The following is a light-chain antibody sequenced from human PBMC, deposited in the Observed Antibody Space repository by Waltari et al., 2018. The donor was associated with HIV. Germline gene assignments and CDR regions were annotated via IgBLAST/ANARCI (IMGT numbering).Light chain of an antibody. CDR3: QSYDSSLSGFI. CDR1: NSNIGSVYD. Sequence: QSVLTQPPSVSGAPGQRVTISCTGSNSNIGSVYDVHWYQQVPATVPHLLIYGTSNRPSGVPDRSSGSKSGSSASLAISGLHADDESDYYCQSYDSSLSGFIFGTGTRVTVL. V-gene: IGLV1-40*01. CDR2: GTS. J-gene: IGLJ1*01.